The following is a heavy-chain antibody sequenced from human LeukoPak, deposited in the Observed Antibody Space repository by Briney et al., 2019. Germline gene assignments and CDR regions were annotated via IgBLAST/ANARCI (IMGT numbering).Heavy chain of an antibody. CDR1: GLTLSTYS. Sequence: GGSLRLSCAAWGLTLSTYSMTGVRQAAGRGLEWVSSTSNTGNHIYYADSVRGRFTISRDNAKNSLYLQMNSLRAEDTAVYYCVRAREAGYSGTLYYFDYWGQGTLVTVSS. V-gene: IGHV3-21*01. J-gene: IGHJ4*02. D-gene: IGHD4-23*01. CDR3: VRAREAGYSGTLYYFDY. CDR2: TSNTGNHI.